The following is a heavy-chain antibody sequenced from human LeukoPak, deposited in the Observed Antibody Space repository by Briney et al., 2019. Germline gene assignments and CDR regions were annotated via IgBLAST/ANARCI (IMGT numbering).Heavy chain of an antibody. CDR1: GGSISSYY. V-gene: IGHV4-59*01. Sequence: SETLCLTCTVSGGSISSYYWSWIRQPPGKGLEWTGYIYYSGSTNYNPSLKSRVTISVDTSKNQFSLKLSSVTAADTAVYYCARGALAYGGNSADYWGQGTLVTVSS. D-gene: IGHD4-23*01. J-gene: IGHJ4*02. CDR2: IYYSGST. CDR3: ARGALAYGGNSADY.